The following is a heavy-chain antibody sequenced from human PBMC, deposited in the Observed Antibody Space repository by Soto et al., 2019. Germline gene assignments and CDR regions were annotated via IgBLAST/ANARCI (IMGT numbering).Heavy chain of an antibody. J-gene: IGHJ6*02. CDR2: ISLYNDKT. CDR3: ARALGGLRYSDWFPYGLDV. CDR1: GYSFTSYG. D-gene: IGHD3-9*01. Sequence: GAAEKVSCKASGYSFTSYGSSWLRQAPGQGLEWMGWISLYNDKTNYAQKLQGRVTMTTDTSTSTAYMELRSLRSDDTAVYYCARALGGLRYSDWFPYGLDVWGQGTTVTVSS. V-gene: IGHV1-18*01.